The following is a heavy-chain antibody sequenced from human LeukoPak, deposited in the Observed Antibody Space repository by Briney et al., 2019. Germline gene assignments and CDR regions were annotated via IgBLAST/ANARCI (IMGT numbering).Heavy chain of an antibody. Sequence: ASVKVSCKASGYTFTSYGISWVRQAPGQGLEWMGWISAYNGNTNYAQKLQGRVTMTTDTPTSTAYMELRSLRSDDTAVYYCARDFSYTPLGPDSSSSPFDPWGQGTLVTVSS. J-gene: IGHJ5*02. CDR1: GYTFTSYG. CDR2: ISAYNGNT. V-gene: IGHV1-18*01. CDR3: ARDFSYTPLGPDSSSSPFDP. D-gene: IGHD6-13*01.